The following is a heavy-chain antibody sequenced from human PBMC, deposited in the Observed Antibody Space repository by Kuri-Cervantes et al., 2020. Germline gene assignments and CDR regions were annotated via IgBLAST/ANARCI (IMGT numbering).Heavy chain of an antibody. CDR3: ARWGEDCSGGSCYPIPLLA. V-gene: IGHV1-2*02. CDR2: INPNSGGT. J-gene: IGHJ5*02. Sequence: GESLKISCKASGYTFTGYYTHWVRQAPGQGLEWMGWINPNSGGTNYAQKFQGRVTMTRDTSISTAYMELSRLRSDDAAVYYCARWGEDCSGGSCYPIPLLAWGQGTLVTVSS. D-gene: IGHD2-15*01. CDR1: GYTFTGYY.